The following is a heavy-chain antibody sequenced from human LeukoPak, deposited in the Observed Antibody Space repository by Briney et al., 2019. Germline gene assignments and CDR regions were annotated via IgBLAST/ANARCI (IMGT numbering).Heavy chain of an antibody. D-gene: IGHD2-15*01. Sequence: SETLSLTCTVSGGSMNTHYWSWIRQPPGKGLEWIGYIHYSGSTNYNPSLKSRVTISVDTSKKQFSLKLSSVTVADTAVYYCARDRDCSGGSCYSGHGMDVWGQGTTVTVSS. CDR1: GGSMNTHY. J-gene: IGHJ6*02. CDR3: ARDRDCSGGSCYSGHGMDV. CDR2: IHYSGST. V-gene: IGHV4-59*11.